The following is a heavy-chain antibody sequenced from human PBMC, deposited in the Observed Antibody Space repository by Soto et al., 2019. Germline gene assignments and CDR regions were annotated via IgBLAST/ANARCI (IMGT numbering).Heavy chain of an antibody. Sequence: SETLSLTCAVYGGSFSGYYWSWIRQPPGKGLEWIGEINHSGSTNYNPSLKSRVTISVDTSKNQFSLKLSSVTAADTAVYYCARGTPVYGSGKFYFDYWGQGTLVTVSS. CDR1: GGSFSGYY. CDR2: INHSGST. V-gene: IGHV4-34*01. CDR3: ARGTPVYGSGKFYFDY. J-gene: IGHJ4*02. D-gene: IGHD3-10*01.